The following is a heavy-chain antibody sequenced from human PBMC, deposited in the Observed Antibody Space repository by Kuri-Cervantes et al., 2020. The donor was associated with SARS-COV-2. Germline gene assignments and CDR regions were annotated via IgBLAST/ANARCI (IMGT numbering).Heavy chain of an antibody. CDR2: ISAYNGNT. CDR1: GYTFTSYG. CDR3: ARDPTYYDFWSGYSRGNWFDP. D-gene: IGHD3-3*01. V-gene: IGHV1-18*01. Sequence: ASVKVSCKASGYTFTSYGISWVRQAPGQGLEWMGWISAYNGNTNYAQKLQGRVTMTTDTSTSTAYMELRSLRSDDTAAYYCARDPTYYDFWSGYSRGNWFDPWGQGTLVTVSS. J-gene: IGHJ5*02.